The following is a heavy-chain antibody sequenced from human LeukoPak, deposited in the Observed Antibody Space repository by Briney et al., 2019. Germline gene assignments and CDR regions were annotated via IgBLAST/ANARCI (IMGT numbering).Heavy chain of an antibody. V-gene: IGHV3-7*01. D-gene: IGHD1-26*01. CDR3: ARGGPTVGTDY. CDR2: IKEDGSEK. CDR1: GFTFRNYC. J-gene: IGHJ4*02. Sequence: GGSLRLSCAGSGFTFRNYCMNWVRQAPGKGLEWVANIKEDGSEKYYVDSVKGRFTVSRDNAKNSLYLQINSLRADDTAVYYCARGGPTVGTDYWGQGTLVTVSS.